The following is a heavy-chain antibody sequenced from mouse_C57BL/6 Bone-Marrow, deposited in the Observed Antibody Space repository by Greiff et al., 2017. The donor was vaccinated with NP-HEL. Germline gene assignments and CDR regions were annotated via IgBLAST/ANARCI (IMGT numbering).Heavy chain of an antibody. CDR2: ISSGGSYT. D-gene: IGHD1-1*01. Sequence: DVKLVESGGDLVKPGGSLKLSCAASGFTFSSYGMSWVRQTPDKRLEWVATISSGGSYTYYPASVKGRFTISRDNAKNTLYLQMSSLKSEDTAMYYCARTTTVVAFDYWGQGTTLTVSS. CDR3: ARTTTVVAFDY. J-gene: IGHJ2*01. V-gene: IGHV5-6*02. CDR1: GFTFSSYG.